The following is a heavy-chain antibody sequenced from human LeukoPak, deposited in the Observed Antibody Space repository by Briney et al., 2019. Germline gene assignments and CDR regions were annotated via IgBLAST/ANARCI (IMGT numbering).Heavy chain of an antibody. J-gene: IGHJ3*02. Sequence: ASVKVSCKASGYTFTSYYMHWVRQAPGQGLEWMGIINPSGGSTSYAQKFQGRVTITRNTSISTAYMELSSLRSEDTAVYYCASYVEEGAFDIWGQGTMVTVSS. CDR1: GYTFTSYY. CDR2: INPSGGST. D-gene: IGHD2-21*01. CDR3: ASYVEEGAFDI. V-gene: IGHV1-46*01.